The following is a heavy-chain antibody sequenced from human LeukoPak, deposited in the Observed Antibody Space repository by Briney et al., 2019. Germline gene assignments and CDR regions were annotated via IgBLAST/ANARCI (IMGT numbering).Heavy chain of an antibody. D-gene: IGHD3-22*01. CDR1: GFTFSSYA. CDR2: TSGSGGDT. V-gene: IGHV3-23*01. Sequence: PGGSLRLSCAASGFTFSSYAMSWVRQATGKGLEWVSSTSGSGGDTYYADSVKGRFTISRDNSRNMLYLQMNSLRAEDTAVYYCAKDRPNYFGTNGHYYRRDGDYWGQGTLVTVSS. CDR3: AKDRPNYFGTNGHYYRRDGDY. J-gene: IGHJ4*02.